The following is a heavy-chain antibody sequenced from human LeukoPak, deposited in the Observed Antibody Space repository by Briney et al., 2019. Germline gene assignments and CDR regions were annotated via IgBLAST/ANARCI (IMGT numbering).Heavy chain of an antibody. V-gene: IGHV1-69*06. D-gene: IGHD6-13*01. CDR3: ARVVGLTGYSSSWYSGYYYYMDV. CDR1: GGTFSSYA. CDR2: IIPIFGTA. Sequence: SVKVSCKASGGTFSSYAISWVRQAPGQGLEWMGGIIPIFGTANYAQKFQGRVTITADKSTSTAYMELRSLRSEDTAVYYCARVVGLTGYSSSWYSGYYYYMDVWGKGTTVTVSS. J-gene: IGHJ6*03.